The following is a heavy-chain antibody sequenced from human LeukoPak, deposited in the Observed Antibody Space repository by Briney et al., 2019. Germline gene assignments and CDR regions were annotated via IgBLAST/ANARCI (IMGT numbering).Heavy chain of an antibody. J-gene: IGHJ5*02. CDR1: GYTFTSYY. D-gene: IGHD2-2*01. Sequence: GASVKVSCKASGYTFTSYYMHWVRQAPGQGLEWMGIINPSGGSTSYAQKFQGRVTMTRDTSTSTVYMELSSLRSEDTAVYYCARDRDLIDDCSSTSCYGFTREEIGFDPWGQGTLVTVSS. CDR3: ARDRDLIDDCSSTSCYGFTREEIGFDP. CDR2: INPSGGST. V-gene: IGHV1-46*01.